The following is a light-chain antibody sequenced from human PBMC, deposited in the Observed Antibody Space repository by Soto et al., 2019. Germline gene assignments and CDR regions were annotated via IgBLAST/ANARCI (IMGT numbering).Light chain of an antibody. Sequence: QSVLTQPASVSGSPGQSITISCTGTSSDVGGYNYVSWYQQHPGKAPKLRIYEVSNRPSGVSNRFSGSKSGNTASLTISGLQADDEADYYCSSYTRSSTWVFGGGTKLTVL. CDR2: EVS. CDR3: SSYTRSSTWV. CDR1: SSDVGGYNY. V-gene: IGLV2-14*01. J-gene: IGLJ3*02.